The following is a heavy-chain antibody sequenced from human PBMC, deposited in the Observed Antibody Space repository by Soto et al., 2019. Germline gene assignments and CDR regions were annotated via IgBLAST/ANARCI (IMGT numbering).Heavy chain of an antibody. CDR2: INPSGGST. CDR3: ARSDFDWLSEARYYFDY. V-gene: IGHV1-46*01. J-gene: IGHJ4*02. CDR1: GYTFTTYY. Sequence: QVQLVQSGAEVKKPGASVKVSCKAFGYTFTTYYIHWVRQAPGPGLEWMGIINPSGGSTTYAQSFQGRVTMTRDTSTSTVYMELSSLTSDDTAVYYCARSDFDWLSEARYYFDYWGQGTLITVSS. D-gene: IGHD3-9*01.